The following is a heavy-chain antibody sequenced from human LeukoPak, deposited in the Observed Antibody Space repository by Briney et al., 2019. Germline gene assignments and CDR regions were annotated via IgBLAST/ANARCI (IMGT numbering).Heavy chain of an antibody. CDR3: AKGVSYYGSGSYYRADY. CDR2: ISGSGGST. V-gene: IGHV3-23*01. J-gene: IGHJ4*02. D-gene: IGHD3-10*01. Sequence: GGSLRLSCAASGFTFSSYAMGWVRQAPGKGLEWVSAISGSGGSTYYADSVKGRFTISRDNSKNTLYLQMNSLRAEDTAVYYCAKGVSYYGSGSYYRADYWGQGTLVTVSS. CDR1: GFTFSSYA.